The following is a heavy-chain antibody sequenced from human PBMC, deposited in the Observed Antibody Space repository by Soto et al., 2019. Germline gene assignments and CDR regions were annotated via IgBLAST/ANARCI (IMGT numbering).Heavy chain of an antibody. CDR2: ISAYNGNT. V-gene: IGHV1-18*04. CDR3: ARAPVLRFLEWPPDY. J-gene: IGHJ4*01. D-gene: IGHD3-3*01. Sequence: QVQLVQSGAEVKKPGASVKVSCKASGYTFTSYGISWVRQAPGQGLEWMGWISAYNGNTNYAQKLQGRVTMTTDTSMSTGYMELRSLRSDDTAVYYSARAPVLRFLEWPPDYWGQGTLVTVSS. CDR1: GYTFTSYG.